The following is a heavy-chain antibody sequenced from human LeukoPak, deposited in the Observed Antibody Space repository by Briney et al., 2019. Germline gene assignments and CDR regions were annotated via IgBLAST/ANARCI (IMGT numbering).Heavy chain of an antibody. CDR1: GFTFSSYA. CDR3: ARGRRITIFGVVIEGRFDP. Sequence: GGSLRLSCAASGFTFSSYAMHWVRQAPGKGLEYVSAISSNGGSTYYANSVKGRFTISRDNSKNTLYLQMGSLRAEDMAVYYCARGRRITIFGVVIEGRFDPWGQGTLVTVSS. J-gene: IGHJ5*02. CDR2: ISSNGGST. V-gene: IGHV3-64*01. D-gene: IGHD3-3*01.